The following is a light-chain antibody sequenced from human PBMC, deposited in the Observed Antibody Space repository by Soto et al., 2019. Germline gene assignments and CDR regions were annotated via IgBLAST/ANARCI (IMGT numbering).Light chain of an antibody. CDR1: SSDVGGYNY. Sequence: QSALTQPPSASGSPGQSVAISCTGTSSDVGGYNYVSWYQQHPGKAPKLMIYEVNKRPSGVPDRFSGSKSGNTASLTVSGLQAEDEADYCCAAWDDSLNGYVFGTGTKVTVL. V-gene: IGLV2-8*01. CDR2: EVN. J-gene: IGLJ1*01. CDR3: AAWDDSLNGYV.